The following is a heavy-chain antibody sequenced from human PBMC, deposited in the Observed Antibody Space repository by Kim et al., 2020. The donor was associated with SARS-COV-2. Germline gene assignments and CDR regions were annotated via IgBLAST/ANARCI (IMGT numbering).Heavy chain of an antibody. Sequence: GGSLRLSCAASGFTFSNAWMSWVRQAPGKGLEWVGRIKSKTDGGTTDYAAPVKGRFTISRDDSKNTLYLQMNSLKTEDTAVYYCTTDAPDDATTYVVVTAIPERPSPGWGAGTLVSVSS. CDR3: TTDAPDDATTYVVVTAIPERPSPG. V-gene: IGHV3-15*01. D-gene: IGHD2-21*02. J-gene: IGHJ4*02. CDR2: IKSKTDGGTT. CDR1: GFTFSNAW.